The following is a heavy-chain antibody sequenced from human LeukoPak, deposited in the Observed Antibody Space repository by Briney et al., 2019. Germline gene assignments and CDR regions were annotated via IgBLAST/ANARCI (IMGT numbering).Heavy chain of an antibody. CDR3: ARIRDGYNDAYDI. D-gene: IGHD5-24*01. CDR1: GYTFTNYY. CDR2: INPGGDNT. V-gene: IGHV1-46*01. Sequence: ASVKVSCKASGYTFTNYYIHWARQAPGQGLEWMGLINPGGDNTNYAQNFQGRVTMTRDTSASTVYMELSSLRSEGTTIYYCARIRDGYNDAYDIWGQGTVVTVPS. J-gene: IGHJ3*02.